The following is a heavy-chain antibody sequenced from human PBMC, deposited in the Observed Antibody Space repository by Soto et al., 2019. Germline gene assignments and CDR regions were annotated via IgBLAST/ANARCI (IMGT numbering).Heavy chain of an antibody. CDR2: IYPSDSDT. Sequence: GESLKISCKGSGYNFAGYWIAWVRQMPGKGLELMGVIYPSDSDTRYRPSFQGQVTISADKSISSAYLQWSSLRASDTAMYYCARRGVSTRTFDSWGQGTPVTVSS. D-gene: IGHD3-3*01. V-gene: IGHV5-51*01. J-gene: IGHJ4*02. CDR3: ARRGVSTRTFDS. CDR1: GYNFAGYW.